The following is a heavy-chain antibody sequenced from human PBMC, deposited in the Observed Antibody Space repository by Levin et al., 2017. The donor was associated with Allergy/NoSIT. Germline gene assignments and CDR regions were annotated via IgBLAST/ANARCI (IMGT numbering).Heavy chain of an antibody. CDR1: GFTFPNYA. V-gene: IGHV3-23*01. D-gene: IGHD6-19*01. CDR3: AKGESGWDFGCPDY. Sequence: AGGSLRLSCAASGFTFPNYAMTWVRQAPGKGLEWVSIISGSGASTYDADSVKGRFFISRDNPKNTLYLQMNSLRAEDTAVYYCAKGESGWDFGCPDYWGQGTLVTVSS. J-gene: IGHJ4*02. CDR2: ISGSGAST.